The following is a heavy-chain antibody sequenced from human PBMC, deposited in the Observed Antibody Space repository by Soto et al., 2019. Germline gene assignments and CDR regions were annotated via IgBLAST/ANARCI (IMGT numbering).Heavy chain of an antibody. D-gene: IGHD3-10*01. CDR2: IYSGGST. CDR1: GFTVSSNY. J-gene: IGHJ6*02. V-gene: IGHV3-53*02. Sequence: EVQLVETGGGLIQPGGSLRLSCAASGFTVSSNYMSWVRQAPGKGLEWVSVIYSGGSTYYADSVKGRFTISRYNCKNTLYLQMNSLRAEDTAVYYCARDRSTMVRGVIKDGYFYYGMDVWGQGTTVTVSS. CDR3: ARDRSTMVRGVIKDGYFYYGMDV.